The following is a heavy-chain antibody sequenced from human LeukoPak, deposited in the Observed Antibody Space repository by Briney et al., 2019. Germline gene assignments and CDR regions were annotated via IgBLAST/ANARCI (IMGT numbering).Heavy chain of an antibody. Sequence: GGSLRLSCAASGFTFDDYTLHWVRQPPGQGLEWVSLIDWDSSSTYYADSVRGRFTTSRDNSKNSLYLQMNSLTTEDTALYYCAKEGKGGYDSTGYFDSWGQGTLVTVSS. D-gene: IGHD3-22*01. V-gene: IGHV3-43*01. CDR1: GFTFDDYT. J-gene: IGHJ4*02. CDR2: IDWDSSST. CDR3: AKEGKGGYDSTGYFDS.